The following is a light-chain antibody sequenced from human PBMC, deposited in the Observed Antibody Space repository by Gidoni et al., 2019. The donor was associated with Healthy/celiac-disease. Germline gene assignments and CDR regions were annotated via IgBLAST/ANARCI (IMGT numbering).Light chain of an antibody. V-gene: IGLV3-19*01. CDR2: AKD. CDR3: NCRYSSGHRV. J-gene: IGLJ3*02. CDR1: NIRSYY. Sequence: SSELTQDPAVSVALGQTGRITCQGDNIRSYYASCYQQKPGQPTVLVLYAKDTRPYVIPDVFSGSSSGNTAPLTITGEPAEDEADYYGNCRYSSGHRVFGGGTKLTVL.